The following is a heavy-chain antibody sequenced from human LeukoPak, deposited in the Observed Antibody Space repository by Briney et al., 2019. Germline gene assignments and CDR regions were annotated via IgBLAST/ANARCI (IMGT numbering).Heavy chain of an antibody. D-gene: IGHD3-22*01. CDR2: MYYSGST. J-gene: IGHJ5*02. V-gene: IGHV4-30-4*01. Sequence: PSQTLSLTCTVSGGSISSGDYYWSWIRQLPGKGLEWIAYMYYSGSTYYNPSLKSRVTMSADTSKNQLSLKLSSVTAADTAVYYCARPYYYDSRIDPWGQGILVTVSS. CDR1: GGSISSGDYY. CDR3: ARPYYYDSRIDP.